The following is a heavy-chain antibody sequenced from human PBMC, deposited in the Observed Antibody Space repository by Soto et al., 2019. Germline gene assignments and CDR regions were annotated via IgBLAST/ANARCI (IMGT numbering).Heavy chain of an antibody. D-gene: IGHD6-19*01. CDR2: INGSGGST. V-gene: IGHV3-23*01. Sequence: EVQLLESGGGLVQPGGSLRLSCAASGFTFSSYAMSWVRQAPGKGLEWVSAINGSGGSTYYADSVKGRFTIARDNSKSMLYLQINSLRAADTAVYYCVIAFHIGWYYFDYWGQGSLVSVS. CDR1: GFTFSSYA. CDR3: VIAFHIGWYYFDY. J-gene: IGHJ4*02.